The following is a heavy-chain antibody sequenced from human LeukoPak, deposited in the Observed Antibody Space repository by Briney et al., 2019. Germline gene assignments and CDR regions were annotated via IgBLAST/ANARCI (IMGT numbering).Heavy chain of an antibody. Sequence: GGSLRLSCAASGFTFPIYWMHWVRQAPGKGLVWVSRINNDGTTTMYADSVKGRFTLSRDNAKNTLYLQMNSLRAEDTAVYYCARVSGPGMNEYFHLWGQGTLVTVSS. CDR3: ARVSGPGMNEYFHL. V-gene: IGHV3-74*03. CDR2: INNDGTTT. CDR1: GFTFPIYW. J-gene: IGHJ1*01. D-gene: IGHD3-10*01.